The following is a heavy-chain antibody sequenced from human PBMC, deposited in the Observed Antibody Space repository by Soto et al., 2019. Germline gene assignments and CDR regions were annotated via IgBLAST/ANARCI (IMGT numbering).Heavy chain of an antibody. CDR3: ARENSALGYAFDI. J-gene: IGHJ3*02. CDR2: IIPIFGTA. V-gene: IGHV1-69*13. CDR1: GGTFSSYA. D-gene: IGHD1-26*01. Sequence: SVKVSCKASGGTFSSYAISWVRQAPGQGLEWMGGIIPIFGTANYAQKFQGRVTITADESTSTAYMELSSLRSEDTAVYYWARENSALGYAFDIWGQVKMVTVSS.